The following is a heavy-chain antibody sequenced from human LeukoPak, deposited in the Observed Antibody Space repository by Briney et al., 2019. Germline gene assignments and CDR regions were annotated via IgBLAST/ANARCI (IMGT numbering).Heavy chain of an antibody. CDR2: IKSKTDGGTT. CDR3: TTSLYCSGGSCYWNYYFDY. J-gene: IGHJ4*02. D-gene: IGHD2-15*01. V-gene: IGHV3-15*07. CDR1: GFTFSNAW. Sequence: GGSLRLSCAASGFTFSNAWMNWVRQAPGKGLEWVGRIKSKTDGGTTDYAAPVKGRFTISRDDSKNTLYLQMNSLKTEDTAVYYCTTSLYCSGGSCYWNYYFDYWGQGTLVTVSS.